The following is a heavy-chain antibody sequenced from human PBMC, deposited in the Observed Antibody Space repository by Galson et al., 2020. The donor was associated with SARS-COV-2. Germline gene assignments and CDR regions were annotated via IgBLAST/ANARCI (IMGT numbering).Heavy chain of an antibody. CDR1: GFTFSDYY. V-gene: IGHV3-11*06. CDR3: ARVGGSSDDY. CDR2: ISSSSSYT. Sequence: GESLKISCAASGFTFSDYYMSWIRQAPGKGLEWVSYISSSSSYTNYADSVKGRFTISRDNAKNSLYLQMNSLRAEDTAVYYCARVGGSSDDYWGQGSLFTVAS. J-gene: IGHJ4*02. D-gene: IGHD1-26*01.